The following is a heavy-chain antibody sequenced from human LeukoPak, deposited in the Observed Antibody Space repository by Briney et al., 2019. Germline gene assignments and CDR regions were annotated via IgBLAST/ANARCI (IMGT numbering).Heavy chain of an antibody. CDR1: GFTVSSNY. CDR2: IYSAGNT. V-gene: IGHV3-53*04. J-gene: IGHJ4*02. D-gene: IGHD6-19*01. Sequence: GGSLRLSCVVSGFTVSSNYMSWVRQAPGKGLEWVSVIYSAGNTYYADSVKGRFTISRHNSKNTLYLQMNSLRVEDTAVYYCVRGGTPGYSSGRIDYWGQGTLVTVSS. CDR3: VRGGTPGYSSGRIDY.